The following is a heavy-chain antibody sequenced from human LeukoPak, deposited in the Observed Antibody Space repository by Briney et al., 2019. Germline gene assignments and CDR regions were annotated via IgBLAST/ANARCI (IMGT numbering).Heavy chain of an antibody. CDR2: IVPLFGTA. D-gene: IGHD3-22*01. J-gene: IGHJ4*02. V-gene: IGHV1-69*13. CDR1: GYTFTTND. Sequence: GASVKVSCKASGYTFTTNDVTWVRQAPGQGLEWMGGIVPLFGTAKYGQKFQGTVSITADESTSTAYMELSSLRYEDTAVYYCTIGWNYYDSSGQGIWGQGTLVTVSS. CDR3: TIGWNYYDSSGQGI.